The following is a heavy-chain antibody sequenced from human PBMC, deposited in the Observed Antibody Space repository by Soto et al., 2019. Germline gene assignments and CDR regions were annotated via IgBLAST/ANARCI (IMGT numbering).Heavy chain of an antibody. Sequence: GASVKVSCKASGYTFTSYGISWVRQAPGQGLEWMGGIIPIFGTANYAQKFQGRVTITADESTSTAYMELSSLRSEDTAVYYCVRGLSTYYDILTGYSSFDYWGQGTLVTVSS. CDR1: GYTFTSYG. J-gene: IGHJ4*02. D-gene: IGHD3-9*01. CDR2: IIPIFGTA. CDR3: VRGLSTYYDILTGYSSFDY. V-gene: IGHV1-69*13.